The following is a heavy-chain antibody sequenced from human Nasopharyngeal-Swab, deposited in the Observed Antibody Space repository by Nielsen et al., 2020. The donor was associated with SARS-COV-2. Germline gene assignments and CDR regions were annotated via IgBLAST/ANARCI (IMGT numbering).Heavy chain of an antibody. CDR3: ARQERRGIVVPRPYYFDY. CDR1: GGSISSDIHY. CDR2: IHSSGTT. J-gene: IGHJ4*02. D-gene: IGHD3-22*01. V-gene: IGHV4-39*01. Sequence: SETLSLTCTVSGGSISSDIHYWGWIRQAPGKGLQWIGNIHSSGTTYYNPSLKSRATISVDTANNQFSLQLSSVTATDTAIYYCARQERRGIVVPRPYYFDYWGQGTLVTVSS.